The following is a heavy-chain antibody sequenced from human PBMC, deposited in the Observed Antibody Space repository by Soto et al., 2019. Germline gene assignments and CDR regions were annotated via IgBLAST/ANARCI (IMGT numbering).Heavy chain of an antibody. Sequence: LSLTCTVSGGSISSYYWSWIRQPPGKGLEWIGYIYYSGSTNYIPSLKSRVTISVDTSKNQFSLKLSSVTAADTAVYYCARTSGGMTYYYYGMDVWGQGTTVTVSS. V-gene: IGHV4-59*01. CDR2: IYYSGST. CDR3: ARTSGGMTYYYYGMDV. J-gene: IGHJ6*02. CDR1: GGSISSYY. D-gene: IGHD2-15*01.